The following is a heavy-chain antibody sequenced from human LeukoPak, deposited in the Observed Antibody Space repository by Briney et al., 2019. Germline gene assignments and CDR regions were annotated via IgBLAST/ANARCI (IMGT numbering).Heavy chain of an antibody. D-gene: IGHD5-18*01. Sequence: ASVTVSCTSSAYTFTSYDINWVRQATGQGLEWMGWMNPNSGNTGYAQKFQGRVTMTRNTSISTAYMELSSLRSEDTAVYYCASVPVDTAMVVFDYWGQGTLVTVSS. V-gene: IGHV1-8*01. CDR3: ASVPVDTAMVVFDY. CDR1: AYTFTSYD. J-gene: IGHJ4*02. CDR2: MNPNSGNT.